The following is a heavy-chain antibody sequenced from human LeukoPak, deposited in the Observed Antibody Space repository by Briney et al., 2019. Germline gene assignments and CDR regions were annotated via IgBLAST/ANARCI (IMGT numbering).Heavy chain of an antibody. V-gene: IGHV4-4*07. CDR1: GGSISSYY. Sequence: PSETLSLTCTVSGGSISSYYWSWIRQPAGKGLEWIGHIYTSGSTNYNPSPKSRVTMSVGTSKNQFSLKLSSVTAADTAVYYCARESANASIFGVVINYYYYYYYMDVWGKGTTVTVSS. CDR3: ARESANASIFGVVINYYYYYYYMDV. CDR2: IYTSGST. D-gene: IGHD3-3*01. J-gene: IGHJ6*03.